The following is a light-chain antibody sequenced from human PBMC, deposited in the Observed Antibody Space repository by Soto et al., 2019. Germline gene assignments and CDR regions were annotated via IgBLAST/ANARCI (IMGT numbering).Light chain of an antibody. CDR3: QQANSFPFT. V-gene: IGKV1-12*02. Sequence: SGVPSRFSGSGSETDFTLTIGSLQPEDFATYYCQQANSFPFTFGGGTKVEIK. J-gene: IGKJ4*01.